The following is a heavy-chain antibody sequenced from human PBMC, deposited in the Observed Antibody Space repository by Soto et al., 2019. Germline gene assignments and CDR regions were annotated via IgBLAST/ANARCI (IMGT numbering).Heavy chain of an antibody. J-gene: IGHJ6*02. V-gene: IGHV4-61*08. CDR1: GGSVSSGDYF. CDR3: ARSPNYYYYGFDV. CDR2: IYYSGST. D-gene: IGHD3-10*01. Sequence: SETLSLTCTVSGGSVSSGDYFWSWLRQSPGKRLEWIAYIYYSGSTNYNPSPKSRATISVDTSKSQVSLTLTSMTAADAALYYCARSPNYYYYGFDVWGPGTEVTVSS.